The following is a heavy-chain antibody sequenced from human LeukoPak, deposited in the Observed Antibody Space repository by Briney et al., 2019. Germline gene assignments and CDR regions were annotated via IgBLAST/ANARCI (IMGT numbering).Heavy chain of an antibody. CDR3: ASNGYSYGGGDAFDI. CDR1: GFTFSSYW. CDR2: INSDGSST. V-gene: IGHV3-74*01. D-gene: IGHD5-18*01. Sequence: PGGSLRLSCAASGFTFSSYWMHWVRQAPGKGLVWVSRINSDGSSTSYADSVKGRFTISRDNAKNTLYLQMNSLRAEDTAVYYCASNGYSYGGGDAFDIWGQGTMVTVSS. J-gene: IGHJ3*02.